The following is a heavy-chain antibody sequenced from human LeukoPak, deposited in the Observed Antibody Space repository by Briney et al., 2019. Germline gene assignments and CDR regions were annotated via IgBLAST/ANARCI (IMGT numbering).Heavy chain of an antibody. J-gene: IGHJ6*02. V-gene: IGHV4-59*08. Sequence: SETLSLTCTVSGGSISSYYWSWIRQPPGKGLEWIGYIYYSGSTNHNPSLKSRVTISVDTSKNQFSLKLSSVTAADTAVYYCARIGYCSGGSCYGDYYGMDVWGQGTTVTVSS. CDR2: IYYSGST. CDR3: ARIGYCSGGSCYGDYYGMDV. D-gene: IGHD2-15*01. CDR1: GGSISSYY.